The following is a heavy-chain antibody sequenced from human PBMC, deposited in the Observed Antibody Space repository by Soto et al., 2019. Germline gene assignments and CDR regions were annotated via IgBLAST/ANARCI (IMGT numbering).Heavy chain of an antibody. CDR1: GFTFSSYA. V-gene: IGHV3-23*01. CDR3: AKPISGKSEGMTTSGY. CDR2: ISGSGGST. Sequence: GGSLRLSCAASGFTFSSYAMSWVRQAPGKGLEWVSAISGSGGSTYYADSVKGRFTISRDNSKNTLYLQMNSLRAEDTAVYYCAKPISGKSEGMTTSGYWGQGTLVTVSS. D-gene: IGHD3-10*01. J-gene: IGHJ4*02.